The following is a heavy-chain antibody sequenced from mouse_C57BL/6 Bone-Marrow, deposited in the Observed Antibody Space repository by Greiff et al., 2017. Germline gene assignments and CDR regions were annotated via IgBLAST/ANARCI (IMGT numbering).Heavy chain of an antibody. J-gene: IGHJ1*03. CDR1: GFHIKNTY. V-gene: IGHV14-3*01. CDR3: ARGGDWYFDV. Sequence: EVQLQQSVAELVRPGASVKLSCTASGFHIKNTYMHWVKQRPEQGLEWIGRIDPANGNTKYAPKFQGKATITADTSSNTAYLQLSSLTSEDTAIYYCARGGDWYFDVWGTGTTVTVSS. CDR2: IDPANGNT.